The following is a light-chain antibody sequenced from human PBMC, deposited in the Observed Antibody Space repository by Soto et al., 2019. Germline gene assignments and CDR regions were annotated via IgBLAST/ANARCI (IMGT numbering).Light chain of an antibody. V-gene: IGKV3-20*01. J-gene: IGKJ2*01. CDR1: QSVSSSY. CDR3: QQYGSSLYT. CDR2: GAS. Sequence: EIVLTQSPGTLSLSPGERATLSCRASQSVSSSYLAWYKQKPGQAPRLLIYGASSRATGIPDRFSGSGSGTDFTLTISRLEPEEFAVYYCQQYGSSLYTFGQGTKLEIK.